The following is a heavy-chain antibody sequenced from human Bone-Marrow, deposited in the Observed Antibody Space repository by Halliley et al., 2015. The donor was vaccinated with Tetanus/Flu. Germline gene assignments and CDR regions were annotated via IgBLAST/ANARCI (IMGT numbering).Heavy chain of an antibody. CDR1: GFFFGSYA. Sequence: SLRLSCAASGFFFGSYAIHWVRQAPGKGLEWVTIISHDGSSKKYADFVKGRFTVSRDNSKNTLYLEMSSLRSEDTAMYYCAKLSYDASGSGHPAFDIWGQGTMVNVSS. V-gene: IGHV3-30*18. CDR2: ISHDGSSK. D-gene: IGHD3-22*01. J-gene: IGHJ3*02. CDR3: AKLSYDASGSGHPAFDI.